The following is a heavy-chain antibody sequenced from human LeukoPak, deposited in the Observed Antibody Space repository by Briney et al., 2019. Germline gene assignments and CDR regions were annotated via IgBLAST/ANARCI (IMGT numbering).Heavy chain of an antibody. CDR2: IRYDGSNK. Sequence: PGGSLRLSCAASGFTLGSYGMHWVRQAPGKGLEWVAFIRYDGSNKYYADSVKGRFTISRDNSKNTLYLQMNSLRAEDTAVYYCARDGEYSSSSWFDPWGQGTLVTVSS. J-gene: IGHJ5*02. CDR1: GFTLGSYG. V-gene: IGHV3-30*02. CDR3: ARDGEYSSSSWFDP. D-gene: IGHD6-6*01.